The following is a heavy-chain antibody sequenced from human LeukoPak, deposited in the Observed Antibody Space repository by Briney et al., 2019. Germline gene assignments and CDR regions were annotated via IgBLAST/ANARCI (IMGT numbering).Heavy chain of an antibody. CDR3: AKSVIVVVPAAIGFDY. D-gene: IGHD2-2*02. V-gene: IGHV3-23*01. Sequence: GGSLRLSCAASGFTFSSYAMSWVRQAPGKGLEWVSAISGSGGSTNYADSVKGRFTISRDNSKNTLYLQMNSLRAEDTAVYYCAKSVIVVVPAAIGFDYWGQGTLVTVSS. CDR2: ISGSGGST. J-gene: IGHJ4*02. CDR1: GFTFSSYA.